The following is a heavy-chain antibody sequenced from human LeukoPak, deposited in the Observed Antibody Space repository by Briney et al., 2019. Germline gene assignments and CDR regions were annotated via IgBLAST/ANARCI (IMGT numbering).Heavy chain of an antibody. CDR1: GGSISSSSYY. J-gene: IGHJ5*02. CDR3: ARDRYSYGYEANWFDP. Sequence: PSETLSLTCTVSGGSISSSSYYWGWIRQPPGKGLEWIGSIYYSGSTYYNPSLKSRVTISVDTSKNQFSLKLSSVTAADTAVYYCARDRYSYGYEANWFDPWGQGTLVTVSS. D-gene: IGHD5-18*01. CDR2: IYYSGST. V-gene: IGHV4-39*07.